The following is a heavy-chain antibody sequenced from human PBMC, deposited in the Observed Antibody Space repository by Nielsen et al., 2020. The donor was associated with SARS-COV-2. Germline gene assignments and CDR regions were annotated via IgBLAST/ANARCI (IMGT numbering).Heavy chain of an antibody. D-gene: IGHD6-13*01. J-gene: IGHJ4*02. V-gene: IGHV3-9*01. CDR3: AKDRGYSSSWYYFDY. CDR2: ISWNSGSI. CDR1: GFTFDDYA. Sequence: GGSLRLSCAASGFTFDDYAMHWVRQAPGKGLEWVSGISWNSGSIGYADSVKGRFTISRDNAKNTLYLQMNSLRAEDTTVYYCAKDRGYSSSWYYFDYWGQGTLVTVSS.